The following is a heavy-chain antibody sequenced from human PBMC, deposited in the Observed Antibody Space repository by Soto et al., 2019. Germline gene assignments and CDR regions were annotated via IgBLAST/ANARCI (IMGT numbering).Heavy chain of an antibody. J-gene: IGHJ5*02. CDR2: INPNSGAT. Sequence: ASVKVSCKASGYTFTGYFMHWVRQAPGQGLEWMGWINPNSGATKYAQKFQGRVTLSRDTSIRTAYMELSGLRSDARAVYYCARGGGTILAPLPWGQGTLVTVSS. CDR1: GYTFTGYF. V-gene: IGHV1-2*02. CDR3: ARGGGTILAPLP. D-gene: IGHD3-3*01.